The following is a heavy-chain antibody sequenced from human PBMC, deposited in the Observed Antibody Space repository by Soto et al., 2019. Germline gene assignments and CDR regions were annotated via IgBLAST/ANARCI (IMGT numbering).Heavy chain of an antibody. Sequence: ESLKISCKGSGYSFTSYWISWVRQMPGKGLEWMGRIDPSDSYTNYSPSFQGHVTISADKSISTAYLQWSSLKASDTAMYYCARDYYGYYGMDVWGQGTTVTVSS. D-gene: IGHD1-26*01. CDR3: ARDYYGYYGMDV. CDR1: GYSFTSYW. J-gene: IGHJ6*02. CDR2: IDPSDSYT. V-gene: IGHV5-10-1*01.